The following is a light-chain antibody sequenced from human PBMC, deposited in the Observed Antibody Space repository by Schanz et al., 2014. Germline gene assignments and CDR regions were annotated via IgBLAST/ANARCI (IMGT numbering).Light chain of an antibody. Sequence: QSALTQPASVSGSPGQSITISCTGTSSDVGSYNLVSWYQQHPGKAPKLMIYEGSKRPSGVSNRISGSKSGNTASLTISGLQTEDEADYYCSSYTSSSTLIFGGGTKLTVL. V-gene: IGLV2-14*02. CDR3: SSYTSSSTLI. CDR1: SSDVGSYNL. J-gene: IGLJ2*01. CDR2: EGS.